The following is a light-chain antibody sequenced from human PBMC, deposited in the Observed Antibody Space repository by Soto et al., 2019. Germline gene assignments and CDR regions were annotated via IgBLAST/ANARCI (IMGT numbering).Light chain of an antibody. CDR3: QHYSGIPFT. J-gene: IGKJ3*01. CDR1: QSVSSSH. V-gene: IGKV3-20*01. Sequence: EIVLTQSPGTLSLSPGERATLSCRASQSVSSSHLAWYQHKPGQAPRLLIYAASSRATGSPDRFSGGGSGTDFTLTISSLQAEDVAVYYCQHYSGIPFTFGPGTKVDIK. CDR2: AAS.